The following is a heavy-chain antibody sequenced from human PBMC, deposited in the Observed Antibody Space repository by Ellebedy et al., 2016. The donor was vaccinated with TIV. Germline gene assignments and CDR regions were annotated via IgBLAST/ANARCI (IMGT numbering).Heavy chain of an antibody. Sequence: AASVKVSCKASGYTFTGYYMPWVRQAPGQGLEWMGWINPNSGGTNYAQKFQGRVTMTRDTSISTAYMELSRLRSDDTAVYYCARRSSGYDTGDDYWGQGTLVTVSS. CDR1: GYTFTGYY. J-gene: IGHJ4*02. D-gene: IGHD5-12*01. CDR3: ARRSSGYDTGDDY. CDR2: INPNSGGT. V-gene: IGHV1-2*02.